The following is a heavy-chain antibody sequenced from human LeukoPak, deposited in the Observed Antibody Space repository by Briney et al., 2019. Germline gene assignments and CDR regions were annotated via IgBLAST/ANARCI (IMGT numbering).Heavy chain of an antibody. Sequence: GESLRLSCAASGFTFSSYSMNWVRQAPGKGLEWVSYISSSGGTIYDADSVRGRFTISRDNAKNPLYLQMNSLRGEDTAVYYCARERGYNYGYSDYWGQGTLVTVSS. J-gene: IGHJ4*02. CDR3: ARERGYNYGYSDY. V-gene: IGHV3-48*01. CDR2: ISSSGGTI. D-gene: IGHD5-18*01. CDR1: GFTFSSYS.